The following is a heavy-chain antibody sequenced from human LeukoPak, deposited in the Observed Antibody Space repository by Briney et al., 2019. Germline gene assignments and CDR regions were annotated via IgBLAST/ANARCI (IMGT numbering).Heavy chain of an antibody. CDR3: AKDVVVVVAATFDY. Sequence: GGSLRLSCAASGSTFSSYAMSWVRQAPGKGLEWVSAISGSGGSTYYADSVKGRFTISRDNPKNTLYLQMNSLRAEDTAVYYCAKDVVVVVAATFDYWGQGTLVTVSS. CDR2: ISGSGGST. CDR1: GSTFSSYA. J-gene: IGHJ4*02. V-gene: IGHV3-23*01. D-gene: IGHD2-15*01.